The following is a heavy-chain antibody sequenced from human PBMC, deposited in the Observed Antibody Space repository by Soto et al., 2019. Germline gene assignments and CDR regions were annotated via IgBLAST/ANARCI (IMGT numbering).Heavy chain of an antibody. CDR3: AKNKGVGLSYYYYGMDV. CDR2: ISGSGGST. Sequence: GGSLRLSCAASGFTFSSYAMSWVHQAPGKGLEWVSAISGSGGSTYYADSVKGRFTISRDNSKNTLYLQMNSLRAEDTAVYYCAKNKGVGLSYYYYGMDVWGQGTTVTVSS. CDR1: GFTFSSYA. J-gene: IGHJ6*02. D-gene: IGHD3-16*02. V-gene: IGHV3-23*01.